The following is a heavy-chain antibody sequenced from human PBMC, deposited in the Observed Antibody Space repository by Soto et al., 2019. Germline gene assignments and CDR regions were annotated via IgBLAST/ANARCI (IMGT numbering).Heavy chain of an antibody. Sequence: TGGSLRLSCAASGFTFSSYGMHWVRQAPGKGLEWVSSISSSSDYIYYADSMKGRVTISRDNAKNSLFLDMNSLTGEDTAVYYCARARVYATGPLDFWGQGTLVTVSS. CDR1: GFTFSSYG. CDR3: ARARVYATGPLDF. J-gene: IGHJ4*02. D-gene: IGHD6-13*01. CDR2: ISSSSDYI. V-gene: IGHV3-21*06.